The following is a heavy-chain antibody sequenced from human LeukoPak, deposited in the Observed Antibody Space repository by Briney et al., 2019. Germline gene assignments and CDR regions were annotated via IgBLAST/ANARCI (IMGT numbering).Heavy chain of an antibody. Sequence: GGSLRLSCAASGFTFDDHGMHWVRQAPGKGLEWVSGISWSSGIIGYADSVKGRFTISRDNAKNSLYLQMDSLRAEDTAVYYCARPVYGRTYAFDIWGQGTMVTVSS. CDR3: ARPVYGRTYAFDI. V-gene: IGHV3-9*01. CDR2: ISWSSGII. D-gene: IGHD4-17*01. CDR1: GFTFDDHG. J-gene: IGHJ3*02.